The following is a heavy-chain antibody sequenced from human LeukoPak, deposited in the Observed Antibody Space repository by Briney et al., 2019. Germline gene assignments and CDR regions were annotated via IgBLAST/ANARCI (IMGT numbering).Heavy chain of an antibody. V-gene: IGHV4-59*12. J-gene: IGHJ5*02. CDR1: GGSISSYY. CDR3: ARFPITMVRGFDP. D-gene: IGHD3-10*01. Sequence: TPSETLSLTCTVSGGSISSYYWSWIRQPPGKGLEWIGYIYYSGSTYYNPSLKSRVTISVDTSKNQFSLKLSSVTAADTAVYYCARFPITMVRGFDPWGQGTLVTVSS. CDR2: IYYSGST.